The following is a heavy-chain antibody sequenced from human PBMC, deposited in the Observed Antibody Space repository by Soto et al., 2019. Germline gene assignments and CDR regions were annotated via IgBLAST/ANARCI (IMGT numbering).Heavy chain of an antibody. Sequence: EVQVLESGGGMVQPGGSLRLSCAASGFTFSNYAMSWVRQAPGKGLEWVSVISGSGGTTNYADSVRGRFTISRDNTKSTLHRQMDSLRAEDTAVYYCAKVQERDRGTEDYWGQGTLVTVSS. D-gene: IGHD3-16*01. CDR1: GFTFSNYA. CDR3: AKVQERDRGTEDY. CDR2: ISGSGGTT. J-gene: IGHJ4*02. V-gene: IGHV3-23*01.